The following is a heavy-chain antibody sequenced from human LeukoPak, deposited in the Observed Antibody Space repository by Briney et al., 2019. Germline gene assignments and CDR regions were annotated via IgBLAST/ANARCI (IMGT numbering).Heavy chain of an antibody. CDR2: IYHSGST. Sequence: PSETLSLTCTVSGSSISSGSYWGWIRQPPGKGLEWIASIYHSGSTYYNPSLKSRVTISVDTSKNHFSLNLSSVTAADTAVYYCARWNYDIWTGHRYFDYWGQGTLVIVSS. V-gene: IGHV4-38-2*02. D-gene: IGHD3/OR15-3a*01. CDR1: GSSISSGSY. J-gene: IGHJ4*02. CDR3: ARWNYDIWTGHRYFDY.